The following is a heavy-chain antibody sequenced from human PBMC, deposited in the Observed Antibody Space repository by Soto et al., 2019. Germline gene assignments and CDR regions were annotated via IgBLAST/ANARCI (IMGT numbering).Heavy chain of an antibody. CDR2: ISSNGGST. J-gene: IGHJ4*02. V-gene: IGHV3-64D*06. D-gene: IGHD6-19*01. CDR3: VKDLQWLVYGY. Sequence: GESLKISCSASGFTFSSYAMHWVRQAPGKGLEYVSAISSNGGSTYYADSVKGRFTISRDNSKNTLYLQMSSLRAEDTAVYYCVKDLQWLVYGYWGQGTLVTVSS. CDR1: GFTFSSYA.